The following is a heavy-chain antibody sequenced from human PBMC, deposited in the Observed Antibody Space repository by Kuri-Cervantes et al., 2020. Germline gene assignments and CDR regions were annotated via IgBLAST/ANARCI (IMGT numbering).Heavy chain of an antibody. J-gene: IGHJ6*03. Sequence: GESLKISCTASGFTFSSYGMSWVRQAPGKGLEWISAIVASGGSTHYADSVKGRFTISRDNSKNSLYLQMNSLRAEDTAVYYCAKGGGRNFYYYMDVWGKGTTVTVSS. V-gene: IGHV3-23*01. CDR2: IVASGGST. CDR3: AKGGGRNFYYYMDV. CDR1: GFTFSSYG. D-gene: IGHD1-14*01.